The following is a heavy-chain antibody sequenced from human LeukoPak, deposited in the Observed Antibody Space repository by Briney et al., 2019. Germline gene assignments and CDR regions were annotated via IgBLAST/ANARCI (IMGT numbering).Heavy chain of an antibody. D-gene: IGHD5-12*01. V-gene: IGHV1-2*02. CDR2: ISPNSGGT. CDR3: ARGRAQNEYQWLLQGY. CDR1: GYTFTAYY. Sequence: ASVKVSCKAAGYTFTAYYIHWVRQAPGQGLEWMRWISPNSGGTNYAQKFQGRVTVTRDTSISTVYMELSGLISDDTDVYSCARGRAQNEYQWLLQGYWGQGTLVTISS. J-gene: IGHJ4*02.